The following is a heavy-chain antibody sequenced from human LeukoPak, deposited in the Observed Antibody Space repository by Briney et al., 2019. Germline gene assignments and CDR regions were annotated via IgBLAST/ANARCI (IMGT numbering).Heavy chain of an antibody. Sequence: ASVTVSCKASGGTFSSYAISWVRQAPGQGLEWMGRIIPILGIANYAQKFQGRVTITADKSTSTAYMELSSLRSEDTAVYYCARGDKIRYFDFNWFDPWGQGTLVTVSS. CDR2: IIPILGIA. CDR3: ARGDKIRYFDFNWFDP. CDR1: GGTFSSYA. V-gene: IGHV1-69*04. J-gene: IGHJ5*02. D-gene: IGHD3-9*01.